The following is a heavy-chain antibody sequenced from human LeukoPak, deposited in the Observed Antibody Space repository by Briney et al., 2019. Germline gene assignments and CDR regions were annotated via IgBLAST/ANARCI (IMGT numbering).Heavy chain of an antibody. Sequence: SETLSLTCTVSGGSISNYHWSWIRQPPGKGLEWIGYIYHSGSTKYNPSLKSRVTILVDTSKNQFSLKLSSVTAADTAVYYCARAFYCSSTSCYGGYYYAMDVWGKGTTVTVSS. CDR1: GGSISNYH. CDR2: IYHSGST. D-gene: IGHD2-2*01. J-gene: IGHJ6*04. CDR3: ARAFYCSSTSCYGGYYYAMDV. V-gene: IGHV4-59*01.